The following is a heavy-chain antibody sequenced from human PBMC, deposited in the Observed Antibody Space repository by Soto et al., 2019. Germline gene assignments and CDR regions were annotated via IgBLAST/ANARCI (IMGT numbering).Heavy chain of an antibody. CDR3: ARGGWGIVVVPAAAGFDP. CDR2: INHSGST. V-gene: IGHV4-34*01. J-gene: IGHJ5*02. Sequence: QVQLQQWGAGLLKPSEALSLTCAVYGGSFSGYYWSWIRQPPGKGLEWIGEINHSGSTNYNPSLKSRVTLSVDTSKNQFSLKLSSVTAADTAVYYCARGGWGIVVVPAAAGFDPWGQGTLVTVSS. D-gene: IGHD2-2*01. CDR1: GGSFSGYY.